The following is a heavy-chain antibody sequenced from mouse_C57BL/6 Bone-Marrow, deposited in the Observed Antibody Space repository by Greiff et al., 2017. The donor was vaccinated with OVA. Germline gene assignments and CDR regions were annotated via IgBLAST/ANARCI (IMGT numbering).Heavy chain of an antibody. Sequence: VKLQESGAELVRPGASVKLSCKASGYTFTDYYINWVKQRPGQGLEWIARIYPGSGNTYYNEKFKGKATLTAEKSSSTAYMQLSSLTSEDSAVYFCARSDYYYGSSYRFDYWGHGTTLTVSS. D-gene: IGHD1-1*01. CDR3: ARSDYYYGSSYRFDY. CDR2: IYPGSGNT. CDR1: GYTFTDYY. V-gene: IGHV1-76*01. J-gene: IGHJ2*01.